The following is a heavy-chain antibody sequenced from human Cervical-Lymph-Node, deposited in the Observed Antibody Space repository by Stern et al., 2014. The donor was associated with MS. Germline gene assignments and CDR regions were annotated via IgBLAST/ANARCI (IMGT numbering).Heavy chain of an antibody. CDR3: ARGGLWGAYAPMDV. Sequence: VQLVQSGGGVVQPGRSLRLSCAASGFPFSSYGMHWVRQAPGKGLEWVTVIWHDGSIKQYADSVMGRFTISKDNDRSTLHLQMNSLRAEDTAVYYCARGGLWGAYAPMDVWGQGTTVTVSS. CDR2: IWHDGSIK. CDR1: GFPFSSYG. D-gene: IGHD3-16*01. V-gene: IGHV3-33*01. J-gene: IGHJ6*02.